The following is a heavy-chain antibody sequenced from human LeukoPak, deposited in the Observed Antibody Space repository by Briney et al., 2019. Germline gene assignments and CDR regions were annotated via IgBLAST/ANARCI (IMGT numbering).Heavy chain of an antibody. V-gene: IGHV3-49*04. CDR2: IRSKAYGGTT. J-gene: IGHJ5*02. D-gene: IGHD2-15*01. CDR1: GFSFGDYA. Sequence: PGGSLRLSCSASGFSFGDYAMSWVRQAPGRGLEWVGFIRSKAYGGTTEYAASVKGSFTISRDDSKSIAYLQMHSLRTGDTAVYYCSRRHASCNWAPLDLWGQGTLVTVSS. CDR3: SRRHASCNWAPLDL.